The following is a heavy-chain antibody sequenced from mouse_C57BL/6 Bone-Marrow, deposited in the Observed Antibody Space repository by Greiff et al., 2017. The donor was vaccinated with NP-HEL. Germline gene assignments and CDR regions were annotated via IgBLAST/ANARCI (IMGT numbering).Heavy chain of an antibody. CDR3: ARNSYAMDY. V-gene: IGHV1-69*01. J-gene: IGHJ4*01. CDR2: IDPSDSYT. D-gene: IGHD2-12*01. CDR1: GYTFTSYW. Sequence: VQLQQPGAELVMPGASVKLSCKASGYTFTSYWMHWVKQRPGQGLELIGEIDPSDSYTNYNQKFKGKSTWTVDKSSSTAYMQLSSLTSEDSAVYYCARNSYAMDYWGQGTSVTVSS.